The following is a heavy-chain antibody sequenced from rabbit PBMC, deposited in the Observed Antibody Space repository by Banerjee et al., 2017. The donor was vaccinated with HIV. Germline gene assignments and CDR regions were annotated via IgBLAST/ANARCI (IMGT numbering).Heavy chain of an antibody. J-gene: IGHJ4*01. Sequence: QSLEESGGDLVKPGGTLTLTCKASGIDFSSYYYMCWVRQAPGKGLELIACIHTGSSGRTYYANWAKGRFTISKTSSTTVTLQMTSLSAADTATYFCAHASSSGYFDPYYFNLWGQGTLVTVS. D-gene: IGHD1-1*01. CDR1: GIDFSSYYY. CDR3: AHASSSGYFDPYYFNL. V-gene: IGHV1S40*01. CDR2: IHTGSSGRT.